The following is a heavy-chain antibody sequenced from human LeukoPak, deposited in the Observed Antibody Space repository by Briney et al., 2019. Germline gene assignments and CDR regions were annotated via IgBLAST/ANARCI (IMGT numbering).Heavy chain of an antibody. CDR3: ARGRGNTYGPEGFDI. CDR1: GFSVSNNY. Sequence: GGSLSLSCAASGFSVSNNYMHWVRQAPEKGLEWVSVLSSAESADYADSVKGRFTSSRDNSKNTLYLQMNRLRVEDTAVYYCARGRGNTYGPEGFDIWGQGTVVTVSS. J-gene: IGHJ3*02. CDR2: LSSAESA. D-gene: IGHD5-18*01. V-gene: IGHV3-66*01.